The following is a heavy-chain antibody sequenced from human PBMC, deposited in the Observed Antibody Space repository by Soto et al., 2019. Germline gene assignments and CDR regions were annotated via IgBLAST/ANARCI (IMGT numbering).Heavy chain of an antibody. CDR1: GYIFIEYW. V-gene: IGHV5-51*01. CDR2: VYPRDSDT. Sequence: PGESLKISCKASGYIFIEYWIGWVRQMPGKGLEWMGIVYPRDSDTRYSPSFQGQVTISADRSTGTAFLQWRSLKASDTALYYCARPPLPGYSIHFNSWGQGTLVTVSS. D-gene: IGHD2-15*01. J-gene: IGHJ4*02. CDR3: ARPPLPGYSIHFNS.